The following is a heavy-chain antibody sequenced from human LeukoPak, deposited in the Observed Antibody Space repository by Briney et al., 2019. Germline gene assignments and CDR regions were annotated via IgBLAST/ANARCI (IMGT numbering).Heavy chain of an antibody. V-gene: IGHV3-11*04. Sequence: SGGSLRLSYAASGFTFSDYYMSWIRQAPGKGLEWVSYISSIGSTIYYADSVKGRFTISRDNAKDSLFLQMNSLRAEDTAVYYCARDPGRSGWDYWGQGALVTVSS. J-gene: IGHJ4*02. CDR3: ARDPGRSGWDY. CDR1: GFTFSDYY. D-gene: IGHD6-19*01. CDR2: ISSIGSTI.